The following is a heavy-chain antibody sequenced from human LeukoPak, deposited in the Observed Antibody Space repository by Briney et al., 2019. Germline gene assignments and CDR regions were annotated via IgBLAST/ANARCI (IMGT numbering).Heavy chain of an antibody. Sequence: ASVKVSCKASGGPFSSYTINWVRLVPGQGLEWMGRIFPIIDMANYAQKFHGRVTIIADKSTNTAYMELSSLRPEDTAVYYCARGRGEMATIKGCASDIWGQGTMVTVSS. CDR2: IFPIIDMA. CDR1: GGPFSSYT. CDR3: ARGRGEMATIKGCASDI. J-gene: IGHJ3*02. V-gene: IGHV1-69*02. D-gene: IGHD5-24*01.